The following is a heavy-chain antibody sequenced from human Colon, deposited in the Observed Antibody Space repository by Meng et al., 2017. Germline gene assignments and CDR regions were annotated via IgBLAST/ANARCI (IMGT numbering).Heavy chain of an antibody. Sequence: QVQLQQSGPGLVKPSQTLSLTCVISGDSVSSNTAAWNWIRQSPSRGLEWLGRTYYRSKWYNEYAVSVKSRMTFNADTSKNQVSLQVNSVTPEDTAVYYCARDHGYSYGLPLDYWGQGILVTV. CDR3: ARDHGYSYGLPLDY. V-gene: IGHV6-1*01. D-gene: IGHD5-18*01. CDR2: TYYRSKWYN. J-gene: IGHJ4*02. CDR1: GDSVSSNTAA.